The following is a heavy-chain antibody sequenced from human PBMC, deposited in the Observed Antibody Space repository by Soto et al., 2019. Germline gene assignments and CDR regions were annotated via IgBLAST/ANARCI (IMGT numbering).Heavy chain of an antibody. CDR2: IKQDGSEK. V-gene: IGHV3-7*01. CDR3: GTADRGTAAGGTVQ. CDR1: GFTLSTYW. Sequence: EVQVVESGGGLVQPGGSLRLSCAASGFTLSTYWMTWVRQAPGKGLEWVANIKQDGSEKYYVDSVKGRFTVSRANAKNALCLEMNSLRTEDTAVYYCGTADRGTAAGGTVQWGEGPLVTLSS. D-gene: IGHD6-13*01. J-gene: IGHJ4*02.